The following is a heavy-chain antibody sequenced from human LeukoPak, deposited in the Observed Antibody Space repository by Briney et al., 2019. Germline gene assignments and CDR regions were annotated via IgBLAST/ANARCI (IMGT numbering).Heavy chain of an antibody. V-gene: IGHV4-39*07. J-gene: IGHJ4*02. CDR1: GGSISSSSYY. D-gene: IGHD1-26*01. CDR2: IYYSGST. CDR3: ARGGSYGTLDY. Sequence: SETLSLTCTVSGGSISSSSYYWGWIRQPPGKGLEWIGSIYYSGSTYYNPSLKSRVTISVDRSKNQFSLKLSSVTAADTAVYYCARGGSYGTLDYWGQGTLVTVSS.